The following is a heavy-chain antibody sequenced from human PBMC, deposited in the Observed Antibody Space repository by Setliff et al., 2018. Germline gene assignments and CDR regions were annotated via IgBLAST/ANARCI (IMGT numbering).Heavy chain of an antibody. CDR2: IIPIFGTA. CDR1: GGTFSSYA. D-gene: IGHD2-15*01. V-gene: IGHV1-69*13. J-gene: IGHJ6*02. Sequence: SVKVSCKASGGTFSSYAISWVRQAPGQGLEWMGGIIPIFGTANYAQKFQGRVTITAAESTSTAYMELSSLRSEDTAVYYCARDENCSGGTCHIYYHHGMDVWGQGTTVTVSS. CDR3: ARDENCSGGTCHIYYHHGMDV.